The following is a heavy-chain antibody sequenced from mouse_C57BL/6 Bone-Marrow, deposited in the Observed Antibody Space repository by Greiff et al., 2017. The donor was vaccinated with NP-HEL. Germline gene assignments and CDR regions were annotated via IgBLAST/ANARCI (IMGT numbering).Heavy chain of an antibody. D-gene: IGHD1-1*01. CDR2: IDPNSGGT. V-gene: IGHV1-72*01. Sequence: QVQLQQSGAELGKPGAAGKLSCKASGYTFTRYLMHWVKQRPGRGLEWIGRIDPNSGGTKYNEKFKSKATLTVDKPSSTAYMQLNSLTSEDSAVYYGARYYYGSSSFDYWGQGTTLTVSS. CDR1: GYTFTRYL. CDR3: ARYYYGSSSFDY. J-gene: IGHJ2*01.